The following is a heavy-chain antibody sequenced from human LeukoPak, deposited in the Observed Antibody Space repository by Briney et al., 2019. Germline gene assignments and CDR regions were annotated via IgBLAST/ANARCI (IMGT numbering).Heavy chain of an antibody. J-gene: IGHJ1*01. CDR3: ARVVAVAGIGLED. V-gene: IGHV5-51*01. D-gene: IGHD6-19*01. CDR2: IYPGDSDT. Sequence: GESLKISCKGSGYSFTSYWIGWVRQMPGKGLEWMGIIYPGDSDTRYSPSFQGQVTISADKSISTAYLQWSSLKASDTAMYYCARVVAVAGIGLEDWGQGTLVTVSS. CDR1: GYSFTSYW.